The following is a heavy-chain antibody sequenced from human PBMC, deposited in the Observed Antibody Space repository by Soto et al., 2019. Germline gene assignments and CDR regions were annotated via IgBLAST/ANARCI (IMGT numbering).Heavy chain of an antibody. CDR1: GFTFSDYW. V-gene: IGHV3-74*01. J-gene: IGHJ5*02. CDR3: ARIRGYCSSTSCSNWFDP. Sequence: EVQLVESGGGLVQPGGSLRLSCAASGFTFSDYWMHWVRQAPGKGLVWVSRINSDGSSTSYADSVKGRFTISRDNAKNTLYLQMNSLRAEDTAVYYCARIRGYCSSTSCSNWFDPWGQGTLVTVSS. CDR2: INSDGSST. D-gene: IGHD2-2*01.